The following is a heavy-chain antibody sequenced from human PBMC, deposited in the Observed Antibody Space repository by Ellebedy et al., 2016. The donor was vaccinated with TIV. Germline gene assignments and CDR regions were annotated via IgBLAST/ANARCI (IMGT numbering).Heavy chain of an antibody. V-gene: IGHV3-7*01. CDR2: IKPDGSEK. Sequence: GGSLRLSXTASGFTFSNYCMSWVRQAPGKGLEWVANIKPDGSEKYYVDSVKGRFTISRDNAKNSLYLEMNSLRAEDTAVYYCARVLYYYGSGTYYNPCYFDYWGQGTLVTVSS. CDR3: ARVLYYYGSGTYYNPCYFDY. CDR1: GFTFSNYC. D-gene: IGHD3-10*01. J-gene: IGHJ4*02.